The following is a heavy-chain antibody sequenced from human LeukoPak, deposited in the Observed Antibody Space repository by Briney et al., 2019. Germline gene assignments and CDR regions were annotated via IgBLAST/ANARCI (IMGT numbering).Heavy chain of an antibody. V-gene: IGHV4-59*01. CDR3: ARDRAAGSDWLDP. J-gene: IGHJ5*02. Sequence: SETLSLTCTVSGGSISSYYWSWIRQPPGKGLEWIGYIYYSGSTNYNPSLKSRVTMSVDTSKKQFSLNLTSVTAADTAVYYCARDRAAGSDWLDPWGQGTLVTVSS. CDR1: GGSISSYY. CDR2: IYYSGST. D-gene: IGHD3-10*01.